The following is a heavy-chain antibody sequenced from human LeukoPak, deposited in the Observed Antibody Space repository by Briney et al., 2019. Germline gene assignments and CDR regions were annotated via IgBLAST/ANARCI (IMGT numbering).Heavy chain of an antibody. D-gene: IGHD3-3*01. CDR1: GFTFSSFE. CDR3: ATRGRSAIQGI. Sequence: PGGSLRLSCAASGFTFSSFEMNWVRQAPGKGLEWVSFISRSGTSTYHADSVKGRFTISRDNAKSSLYLQMDSLRAEDTAVYYCATRGRSAIQGIWGQGTMVTVSS. CDR2: ISRSGTST. J-gene: IGHJ3*02. V-gene: IGHV3-48*03.